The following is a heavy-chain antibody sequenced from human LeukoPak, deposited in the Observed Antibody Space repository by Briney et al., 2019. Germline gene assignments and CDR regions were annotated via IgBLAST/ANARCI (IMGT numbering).Heavy chain of an antibody. CDR2: INSDGGST. CDR1: GFTFSNYW. Sequence: SGGSLRLSCAASGFTFSNYWMHWVRQDPLNGLVGVSRINSDGGSTGYADSVKGRFTISRDNAKNTLYLQMNSLRAEDTALYYCARGGTSGSLIYWGQGTLVTVSS. CDR3: ARGGTSGSLIY. V-gene: IGHV3-74*01. D-gene: IGHD1-26*01. J-gene: IGHJ4*02.